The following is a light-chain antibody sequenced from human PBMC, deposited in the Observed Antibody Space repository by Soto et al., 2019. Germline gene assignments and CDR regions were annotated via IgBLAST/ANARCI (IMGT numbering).Light chain of an antibody. CDR3: CSYAGTYSSFV. CDR2: DVS. CDR1: SSDVGGYNY. Sequence: QSALTQPRSVSGSPGQSVTISCTGTSSDVGGYNYVSWYQEHPGRAPKLMIYDVSIRPLGVPDRFSGSKSGNTASLTISGLLAEDEADYYCCSYAGTYSSFVFGSGTKSPS. J-gene: IGLJ1*01. V-gene: IGLV2-11*01.